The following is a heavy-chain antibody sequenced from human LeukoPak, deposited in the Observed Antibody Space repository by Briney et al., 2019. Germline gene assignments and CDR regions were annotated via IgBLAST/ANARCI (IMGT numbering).Heavy chain of an antibody. J-gene: IGHJ3*02. CDR2: IIPILGIA. V-gene: IGHV1-69*04. CDR1: GGTFSSYA. CDR3: ATDSVDITASDALDI. Sequence: SVKVSCKASGGTFSSYAISWVRQAPGQGLEWMGRIIPILGIANYAQKFQGRVTITADKSTSTAYMELSSLTSEDTAVYYCATDSVDITASDALDIWGQGTMVTVSS. D-gene: IGHD5-12*01.